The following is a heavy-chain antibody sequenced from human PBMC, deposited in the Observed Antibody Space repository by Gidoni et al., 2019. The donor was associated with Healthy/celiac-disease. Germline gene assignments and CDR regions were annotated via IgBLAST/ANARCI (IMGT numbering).Heavy chain of an antibody. Sequence: EVQLVESGGGLVKPGGSLRLSCAASGFTFSSYSMNWVRQAPGKGLEWVSSISSSSSYIYYADSVKGRFTISRDNAKNSLYLQMNSLRAEDTAVYYCARESDSSSRCFSYWGQGTLVTVSS. CDR1: GFTFSSYS. J-gene: IGHJ4*02. V-gene: IGHV3-21*01. CDR2: ISSSSSYI. CDR3: ARESDSSSRCFSY. D-gene: IGHD6-6*01.